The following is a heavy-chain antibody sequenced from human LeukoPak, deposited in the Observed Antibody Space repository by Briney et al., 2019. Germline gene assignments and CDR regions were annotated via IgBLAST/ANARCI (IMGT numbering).Heavy chain of an antibody. CDR2: IIPIFGTA. D-gene: IGHD2-15*01. Sequence: ASVKVSCKASGGTFSSYTISWVRQAPGQGLEWMGGIIPIFGTANYAQKFQGRVTITADESTSTAYMELSSLRSEDTAVYYCARGVVAPAKAFDIWGQGTMVTVSS. J-gene: IGHJ3*02. CDR1: GGTFSSYT. CDR3: ARGVVAPAKAFDI. V-gene: IGHV1-69*01.